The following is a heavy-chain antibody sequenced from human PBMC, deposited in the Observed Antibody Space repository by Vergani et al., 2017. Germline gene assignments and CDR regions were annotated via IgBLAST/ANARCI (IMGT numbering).Heavy chain of an antibody. CDR1: GDSISSGVYY. Sequence: QVQLQESGPGLVKPSQTLSLTCSVSGDSISSGVYYWNWIRQHPGKGLEWIGYIYSTGSTHHNPSPRGRINMSVDTSKNQFSLKLNSVTAADTAMYYCARMGGYDEGDAFRIGYFDSWGPGILVTVSS. V-gene: IGHV4-31*03. CDR3: ARMGGYDEGDAFRIGYFDS. J-gene: IGHJ4*02. CDR2: IYSTGST. D-gene: IGHD3-22*01.